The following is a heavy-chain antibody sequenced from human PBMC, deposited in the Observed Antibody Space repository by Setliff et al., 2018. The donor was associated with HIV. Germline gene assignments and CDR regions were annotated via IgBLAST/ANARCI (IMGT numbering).Heavy chain of an antibody. CDR1: GGTFSSYA. D-gene: IGHD2-15*01. CDR3: ARVRYCSGGSCYGGEYWFDP. V-gene: IGHV1-69*05. Sequence: SVKVSCKASGGTFSSYAISWVRQAPGQGLEWMGGIIPIFGTTNYAQKFQGRVTITTDESTTTAYMELSSLRSEETALYYCARVRYCSGGSCYGGEYWFDPWGQGTLVTVSS. J-gene: IGHJ5*02. CDR2: IIPIFGTT.